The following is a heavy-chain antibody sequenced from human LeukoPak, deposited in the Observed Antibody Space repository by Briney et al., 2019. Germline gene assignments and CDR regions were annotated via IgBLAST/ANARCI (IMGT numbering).Heavy chain of an antibody. Sequence: SETLSLTCTLSGGSISTYYWSWIRQPPGKGLEWIGEINHSGSTNYNPSLKSRVTISVDTSKNQFSLKLSSVTAADTAVYYCARGLLAAAGPEGYWGQGTLVTVSS. CDR1: GGSISTYY. V-gene: IGHV4-34*01. CDR2: INHSGST. CDR3: ARGLLAAAGPEGY. J-gene: IGHJ4*02. D-gene: IGHD6-13*01.